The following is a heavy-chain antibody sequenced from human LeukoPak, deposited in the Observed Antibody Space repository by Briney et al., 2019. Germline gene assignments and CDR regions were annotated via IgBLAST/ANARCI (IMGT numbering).Heavy chain of an antibody. CDR3: ARQVEYSSSSGGYYYYYYMDV. D-gene: IGHD6-6*01. CDR2: IYPGDSDT. J-gene: IGHJ6*03. Sequence: GESLKISCKGSGYSFTSYWIGWVRQMPGKGLEWMGIIYPGDSDTGYSPSFQGQVTISADKSISTAYRQWSSLKASDTAMYYCARQVEYSSSSGGYYYYYYMDVWGKGNTVTVSS. CDR1: GYSFTSYW. V-gene: IGHV5-51*01.